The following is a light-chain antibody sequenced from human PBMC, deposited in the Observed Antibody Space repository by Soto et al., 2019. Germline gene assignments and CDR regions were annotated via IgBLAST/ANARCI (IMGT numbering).Light chain of an antibody. CDR2: EVN. CDR1: SNDVGAFDY. J-gene: IGLJ2*01. Sequence: QSALTQPASISASPGQSISISCTGTSNDVGAFDYVSWYQQHPGKAPKLIIYEVNKRPSGVPDRFSGSKSGKTASLTVSGLQADDEATYHCSSYAGSNNVLFGGGTKLTVL. V-gene: IGLV2-8*01. CDR3: SSYAGSNNVL.